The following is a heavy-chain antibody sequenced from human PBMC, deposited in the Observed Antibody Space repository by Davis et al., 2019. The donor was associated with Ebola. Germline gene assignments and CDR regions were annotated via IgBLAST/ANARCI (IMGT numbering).Heavy chain of an antibody. V-gene: IGHV1-46*01. CDR2: INPSGGST. CDR3: AKGLSGSPPSTDY. Sequence: ASVKVSCKASGYTFTSYYMHWVRQAPGQGLEWMGIINPSGGSTTYAQKFQGRVTMTRDTSTSTVYMELSSLKSDDTAVYYCAKGLSGSPPSTDYWGQGTLVTVSS. D-gene: IGHD1-26*01. CDR1: GYTFTSYY. J-gene: IGHJ4*02.